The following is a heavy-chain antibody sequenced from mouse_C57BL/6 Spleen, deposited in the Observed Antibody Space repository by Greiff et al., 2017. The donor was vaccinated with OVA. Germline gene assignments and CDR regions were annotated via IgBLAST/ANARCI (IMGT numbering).Heavy chain of an antibody. CDR3: ARGGYGNYELGLDY. CDR2: INPSTGGT. D-gene: IGHD2-10*02. CDR1: GYSFTGYY. Sequence: EVQLQQSGPELVKPGASVKISCKASGYSFTGYYMNWVKQSPEKSLEWIGEINPSTGGTTYNQKFKAKATLTVDKSSSTAYMQLKSLPSEDSAVYYCARGGYGNYELGLDYWGQGTTLTVSS. J-gene: IGHJ2*01. V-gene: IGHV1-42*01.